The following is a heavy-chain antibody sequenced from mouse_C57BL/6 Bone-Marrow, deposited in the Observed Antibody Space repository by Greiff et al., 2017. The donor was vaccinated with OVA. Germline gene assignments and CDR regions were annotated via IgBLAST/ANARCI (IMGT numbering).Heavy chain of an antibody. Sequence: VQLQQSGPELVKPGASVKIPCKASGYTFTDYNMDWVKQSHGKSLEWIGDINPNNGGTIYNQKFKGKATLTVDKSSSTAYMELRSLTSEDTAVYYCARSGDYYGSSYWFAYWGQGTLVTVSA. D-gene: IGHD1-1*01. CDR3: ARSGDYYGSSYWFAY. CDR1: GYTFTDYN. J-gene: IGHJ3*01. V-gene: IGHV1-18*01. CDR2: INPNNGGT.